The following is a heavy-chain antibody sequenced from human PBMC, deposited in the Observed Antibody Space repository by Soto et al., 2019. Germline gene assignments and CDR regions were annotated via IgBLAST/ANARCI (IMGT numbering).Heavy chain of an antibody. D-gene: IGHD3-9*01. CDR3: ARVPYDILTANYYYYGMDV. V-gene: IGHV3-53*01. Sequence: PGGSLRLSCAASGFTVSSNYMSWVRQAPGKGLEWVSVIYSGGSTYYADSVKGRFTISRDNSKNTLYLQMNSLRAEDTAVYYCARVPYDILTANYYYYGMDVWGQGTTVTVSS. CDR2: IYSGGST. CDR1: GFTVSSNY. J-gene: IGHJ6*02.